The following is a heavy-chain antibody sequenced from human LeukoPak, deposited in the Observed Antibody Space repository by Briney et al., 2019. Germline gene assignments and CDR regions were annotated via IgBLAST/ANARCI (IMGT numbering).Heavy chain of an antibody. CDR1: GYSISSGYY. CDR3: ARGLTPDAFDI. J-gene: IGHJ3*02. V-gene: IGHV4-38-2*02. CDR2: IYHSGST. Sequence: KSSETLSLTCTVSGYSISSGYYWGWIRQPPGKGLEWIGSIYHSGSTYYNPSLKSRVTISVDTSKNQFSLKLSSVTAAETAVYYCARGLTPDAFDIWGQGTMVTVSS.